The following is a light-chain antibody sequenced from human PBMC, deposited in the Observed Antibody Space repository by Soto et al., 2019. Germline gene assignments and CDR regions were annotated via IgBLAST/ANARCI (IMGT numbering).Light chain of an antibody. CDR1: QGISSD. J-gene: IGKJ5*01. CDR3: QQFTSSPIT. CDR2: AAS. V-gene: IGKV1-9*01. Sequence: SQLTQSLSFLCASGGYRVTITYRASQGISSDLAWYQQNTGKPPKILIYAASTLQNGVPSTFSGSGSRTECTLTISRLQPEDVATDYCQQFTSSPITFRQGTRLEIK.